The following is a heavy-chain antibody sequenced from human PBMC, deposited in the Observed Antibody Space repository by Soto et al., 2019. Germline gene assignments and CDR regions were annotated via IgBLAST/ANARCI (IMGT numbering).Heavy chain of an antibody. CDR3: VRRTMDRRGSFDP. Sequence: QVQLRESGPGLVKPSGTLSLTCGVSGGFRGSLDWWTWVRQTPGKGLDWIGEVFHSGITTYNPSLSSRVTISIDKSKNQFSLNLKSVTAADTAMYYCVRRTMDRRGSFDPWGQGILVAVSS. CDR2: VFHSGIT. CDR1: GGFRGSLDW. V-gene: IGHV4-4*02. D-gene: IGHD3-10*01. J-gene: IGHJ5*02.